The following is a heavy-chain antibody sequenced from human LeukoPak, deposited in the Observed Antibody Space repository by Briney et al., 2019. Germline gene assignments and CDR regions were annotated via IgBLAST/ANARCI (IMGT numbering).Heavy chain of an antibody. J-gene: IGHJ4*02. CDR2: IYTSGST. CDR1: GGSISSYY. Sequence: SETLSLTCTVSGGSISSYYWSWIRQPAGKGLEWIGRIYTSGSTNYNPSLKSRVTMSVDTSKNQFSLKLSSVTAADTAVYYCAGGHSSSWYRFFDYWGQGTLVTVSS. D-gene: IGHD6-13*01. V-gene: IGHV4-4*07. CDR3: AGGHSSSWYRFFDY.